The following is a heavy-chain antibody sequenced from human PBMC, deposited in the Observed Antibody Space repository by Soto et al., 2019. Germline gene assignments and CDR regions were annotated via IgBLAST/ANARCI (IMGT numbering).Heavy chain of an antibody. CDR3: ARDIARCSNGGCPNGYYYRMDV. Sequence: QVQLVESGGGVVQPGRSLRLSCAASGFTFSSYAMHWVRQAPGKGLEWVAVISYDGSNKYYADSVKGRFTISRDNSKKTLHLQMNSLKAEDTAGYYCARDIARCSNGGCPNGYYYRMDVWGQGNTGTGSS. D-gene: IGHD2-8*01. CDR1: GFTFSSYA. CDR2: ISYDGSNK. V-gene: IGHV3-30-3*01. J-gene: IGHJ6*02.